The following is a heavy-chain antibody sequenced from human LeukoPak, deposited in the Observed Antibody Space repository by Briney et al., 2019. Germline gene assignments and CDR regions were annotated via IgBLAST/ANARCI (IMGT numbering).Heavy chain of an antibody. CDR1: GGSIRSSGYF. Sequence: PSETLSLTCSVSGGSIRSSGYFWGWIRQPPGKALEWIGSIYYGGTTYYNPSLKSRVTISVDTSKKQFSLNLSSVTAADTAVYYCARAGWFSTTWHFDYWGQGILVTVSS. J-gene: IGHJ4*02. CDR3: ARAGWFSTTWHFDY. D-gene: IGHD6-19*01. CDR2: IYYGGTT. V-gene: IGHV4-39*07.